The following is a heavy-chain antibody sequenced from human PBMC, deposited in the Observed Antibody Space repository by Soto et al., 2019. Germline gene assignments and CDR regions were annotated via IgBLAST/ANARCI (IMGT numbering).Heavy chain of an antibody. D-gene: IGHD6-13*01. CDR3: ARAMGIAAAVTFYYYYGMDV. CDR2: INPSGGST. V-gene: IGHV1-46*01. J-gene: IGHJ6*02. CDR1: GYTLTSYY. Sequence: ASVKVSCKASGYTLTSYYGHWVRQAPGQGLEWMGIINPSGGSTSYAQKFQGRVTMTRDTSTSTVYMELSSLRSEDTAVYYCARAMGIAAAVTFYYYYGMDVWGQGTTVTVSS.